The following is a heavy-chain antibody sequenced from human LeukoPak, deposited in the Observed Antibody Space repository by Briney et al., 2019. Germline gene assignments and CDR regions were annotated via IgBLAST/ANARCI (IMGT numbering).Heavy chain of an antibody. CDR3: ARYYGDTTNALDF. V-gene: IGHV3-33*01. CDR2: IWYDGSQK. J-gene: IGHJ3*01. Sequence: GRSLRLSCAASGFTFSSYGMHWVRQAPGKGLEWVAVIWYDGSQKYYADSVKGRFTISRDNYGNTLYLQMNSLRAEDTAVYYCARYYGDTTNALDFWGQGTMVTVSS. CDR1: GFTFSSYG. D-gene: IGHD4-17*01.